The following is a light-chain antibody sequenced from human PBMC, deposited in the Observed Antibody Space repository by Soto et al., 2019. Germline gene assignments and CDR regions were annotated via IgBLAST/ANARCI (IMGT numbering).Light chain of an antibody. V-gene: IGLV2-8*01. Sequence: QSALTQPPSASGSPGQSVTISCTGTSSDVGAYNYVSWYQQHPGKAPKLIPYEVNQRPSGVPDRFSGSKSGNTASLTVSGLQAEDEADYYCSSFVASNNLRVFGTGTKVTVL. CDR3: SSFVASNNLRV. J-gene: IGLJ1*01. CDR2: EVN. CDR1: SSDVGAYNY.